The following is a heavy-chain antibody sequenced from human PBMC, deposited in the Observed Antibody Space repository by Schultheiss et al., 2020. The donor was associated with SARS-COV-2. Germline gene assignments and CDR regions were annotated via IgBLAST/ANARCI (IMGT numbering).Heavy chain of an antibody. V-gene: IGHV3-64*04. CDR1: GFTFSSYA. Sequence: GESLKISCSASGFTFSSYAMHWVRQAPGKGLEYVSAISSNGGSTYYADSVKGRFTISRDNSKNTLYLQMNSLRAEDTAVYYCARSMDLGIAVAGYWGQGTLVTVSS. D-gene: IGHD6-19*01. CDR2: ISSNGGST. CDR3: ARSMDLGIAVAGY. J-gene: IGHJ4*02.